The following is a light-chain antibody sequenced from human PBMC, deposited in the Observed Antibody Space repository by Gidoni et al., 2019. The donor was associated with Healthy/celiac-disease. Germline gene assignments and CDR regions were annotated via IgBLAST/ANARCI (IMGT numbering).Light chain of an antibody. Sequence: DIVLPQSPAPLSLSPGERATLSCRASQSVSSYLAWYQQKPGQAPRLLIYEASNRATGIPARFSGSGSGTDFTLTISSLEPEDFAVYYCQQRSNWQTFGQGTKLEIK. J-gene: IGKJ2*01. CDR1: QSVSSY. CDR2: EAS. V-gene: IGKV3-11*01. CDR3: QQRSNWQT.